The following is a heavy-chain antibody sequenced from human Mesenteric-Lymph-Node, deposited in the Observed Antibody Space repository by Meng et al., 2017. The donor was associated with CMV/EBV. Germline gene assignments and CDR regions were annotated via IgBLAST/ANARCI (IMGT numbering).Heavy chain of an antibody. CDR3: ARGLRGSGDY. D-gene: IGHD1-26*01. J-gene: IGHJ4*02. CDR2: MNPNSGNT. CDR1: GYIFADYG. V-gene: IGHV1-8*02. Sequence: ASVKVSCKASGYIFADYGVSWVRQAPGLGLEWMGWMNPNSGNTGYAQKFQGRVTMTRNTSISTAYMELSSLRSEDTAVYYCARGLRGSGDYWGQGTLVTVSS.